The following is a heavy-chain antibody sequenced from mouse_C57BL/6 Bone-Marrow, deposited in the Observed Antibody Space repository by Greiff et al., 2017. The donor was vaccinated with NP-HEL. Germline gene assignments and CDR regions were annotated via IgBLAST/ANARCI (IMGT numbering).Heavy chain of an antibody. D-gene: IGHD1-1*01. CDR2: ISDGGSYT. CDR3: ARGWYYGSSEAHYAMDY. CDR1: GFTFSSYA. J-gene: IGHJ4*01. Sequence: EVMFFDSGGGLLKPGGSLKLSCAASGFTFSSYAMSWVRQTPEKRLEWVATISDGGSYTYYPDNVKGRFTISRDNAKNNLYLQMSHLKSEDTAMYYCARGWYYGSSEAHYAMDYWGQGTSVTVSS. V-gene: IGHV5-4*03.